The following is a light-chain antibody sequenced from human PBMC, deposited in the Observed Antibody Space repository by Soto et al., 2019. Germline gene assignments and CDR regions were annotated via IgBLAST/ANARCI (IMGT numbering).Light chain of an antibody. CDR2: DDN. Sequence: QAVLTQPPSVSAAPGQKVTISCSGSSSNIGGNSVSWYQQLPGTAPNLVIYDDNKRPSGIPDRFSGSKSGTSATLGITGSQTGDEADYYCGSWDSSMSAYVFGTGTKVTVL. J-gene: IGLJ1*01. CDR3: GSWDSSMSAYV. V-gene: IGLV1-51*01. CDR1: SSNIGGNS.